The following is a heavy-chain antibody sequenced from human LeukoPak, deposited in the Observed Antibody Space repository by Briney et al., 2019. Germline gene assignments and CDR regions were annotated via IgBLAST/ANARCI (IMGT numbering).Heavy chain of an antibody. CDR2: IYHSGST. V-gene: IGHV4-38-2*02. D-gene: IGHD3-10*01. CDR1: GYSISSGYY. Sequence: PSETLSLTCTVSGYSISSGYYWGWIRQPPGKGLEWIGSIYHSGSTYYNPSLKSRVTISVDTSKNQFSLKLSSVTAADTAVYYCARDLSFGEPDLDWGQGTLVTVSS. J-gene: IGHJ4*02. CDR3: ARDLSFGEPDLD.